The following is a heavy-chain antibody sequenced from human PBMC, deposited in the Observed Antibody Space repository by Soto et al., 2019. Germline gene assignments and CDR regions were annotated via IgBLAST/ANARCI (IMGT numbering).Heavy chain of an antibody. D-gene: IGHD1-1*01. J-gene: IGHJ4*01. CDR2: TYYNGIT. V-gene: IGHV4-39*01. CDR3: PRKRPDTNFQTPYTWFDY. CDR1: GVSINSNSFY. Sequence: PSETLSLTCIVSGVSINSNSFYWGWVRQPPGKGLEWIASTYYNGITFSSPSLRSRVTVSVDTSRNRLSLEVRSVTAADTAVYYCPRKRPDTNFQTPYTWFDYWGRGTLVTVSS.